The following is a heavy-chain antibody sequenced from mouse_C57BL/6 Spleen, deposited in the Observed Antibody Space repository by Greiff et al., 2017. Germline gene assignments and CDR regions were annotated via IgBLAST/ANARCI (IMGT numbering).Heavy chain of an antibody. CDR1: GYTFTSYG. Sequence: VQLQQSGAELARPGASVKLSCKASGYTFTSYGISWVKQRTGQGLEWIGEIYPRSGNTYYNEKFKGKATLTADKSSSTAYMELRSLTSEDSAVYFCARSYYGSSHYYAMDYWGQGTSVTVSS. V-gene: IGHV1-81*01. D-gene: IGHD1-1*01. CDR2: IYPRSGNT. CDR3: ARSYYGSSHYYAMDY. J-gene: IGHJ4*01.